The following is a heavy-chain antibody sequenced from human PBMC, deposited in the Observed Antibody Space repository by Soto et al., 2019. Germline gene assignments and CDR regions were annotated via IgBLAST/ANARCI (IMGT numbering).Heavy chain of an antibody. Sequence: SETLSLTCTVSGASISTSGYYWGWIRQSPGKGLEWIGCVYNSGTTYYNPSLKSRVTVSVVTSKNQFSLKLTSVTAADTAVYYCVSRSDFDFWSGYVWGQGTLVTVSS. CDR1: GASISTSGYY. CDR3: VSRSDFDFWSGYV. V-gene: IGHV4-39*01. J-gene: IGHJ4*02. D-gene: IGHD3-3*01. CDR2: VYNSGTT.